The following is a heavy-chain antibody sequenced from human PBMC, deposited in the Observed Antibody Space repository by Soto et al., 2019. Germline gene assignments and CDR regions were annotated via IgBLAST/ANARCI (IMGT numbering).Heavy chain of an antibody. J-gene: IGHJ5*02. CDR2: ISGRAGNT. CDR3: AKDRYCSSTSCSSLNS. V-gene: IGHV3-23*01. D-gene: IGHD2-2*01. Sequence: EVQLLESGGGLVQPGGSLRLSCAASGFTFASYTMTWVRQAPGKGLEWVSVISGRAGNTYDADSVKGRFTISRDNSKNSLYLYRSSLRAEDTALSYCAKDRYCSSTSCSSLNSWGQGTLVTVSS. CDR1: GFTFASYT.